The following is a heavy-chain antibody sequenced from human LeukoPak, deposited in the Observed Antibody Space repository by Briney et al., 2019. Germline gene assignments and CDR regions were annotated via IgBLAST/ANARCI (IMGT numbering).Heavy chain of an antibody. D-gene: IGHD5-24*01. CDR2: ISGSGGST. V-gene: IGHV3-23*01. CDR3: AKGGPQFFDY. CDR1: RFTFSSSA. J-gene: IGHJ4*02. Sequence: AGGSLRLSCAASRFTFSSSAMSWVRQAPGKGLEWVSTISGSGGSTYSTDSVKGRFTISRDNSKSTLYLQMNSLRVEDTAIYCCAKGGPQFFDYWGQGTLVTVSS.